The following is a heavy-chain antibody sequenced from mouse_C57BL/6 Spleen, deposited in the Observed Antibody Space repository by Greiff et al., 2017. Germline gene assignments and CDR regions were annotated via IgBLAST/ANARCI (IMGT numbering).Heavy chain of an antibody. CDR3: ARAGEDAIDY. V-gene: IGHV3-6*01. J-gene: IGHJ4*01. CDR2: ISYDGSN. Sequence: DVKLEESGPGLVKPSQSLSLTCSVTGYSITSGYYWNWIRQFPGNKLEWMGYISYDGSNNYNPSLKNRISITRDPSKNQFFLKLNSVTTEAPATNYCARAGEDAIDYWGQGTSVTVSS. CDR1: GYSITSGYY.